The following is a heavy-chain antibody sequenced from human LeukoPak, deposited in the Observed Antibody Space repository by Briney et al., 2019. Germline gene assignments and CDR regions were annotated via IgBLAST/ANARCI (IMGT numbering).Heavy chain of an antibody. V-gene: IGHV3-15*01. D-gene: IGHD6-19*01. Sequence: GGSLRLSCAASGFTFNNAWMNWVRQAPGKGLEWVGHIKSKKNGGTTDFATPVKDRFTISRDDPRSTLYLQMNSLRTEDTAVYYCTTSGSGWDYFDFWGRGTLVTVSS. CDR2: IKSKKNGGTT. J-gene: IGHJ4*02. CDR3: TTSGSGWDYFDF. CDR1: GFTFNNAW.